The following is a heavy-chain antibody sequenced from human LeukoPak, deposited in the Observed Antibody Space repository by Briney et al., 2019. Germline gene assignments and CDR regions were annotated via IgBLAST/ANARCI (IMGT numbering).Heavy chain of an antibody. J-gene: IGHJ4*02. D-gene: IGHD3-10*01. Sequence: GGSLRLSCAASGFTFSSYAMTWVRQAPGKGLEWVAVISYDGSNKFYADSVKGRFTISRDNSKNTLYLQMNSLRADDTAVYYCAKEGALGEFVDDWGQGTLVTVSS. V-gene: IGHV3-30-3*01. CDR1: GFTFSSYA. CDR3: AKEGALGEFVDD. CDR2: ISYDGSNK.